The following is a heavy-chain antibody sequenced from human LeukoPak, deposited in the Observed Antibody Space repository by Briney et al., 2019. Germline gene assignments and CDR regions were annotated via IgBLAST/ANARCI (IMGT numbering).Heavy chain of an antibody. Sequence: PGGSLRLSCAASGFTFSGSAMHWVRRAPGKGLEWVGFIRSKAYGGTTEYAASVKGRFTISRDDSKSIAYLQMNSLKTEDTAVYYCTSGASGSYYPYYFDYWGQGTLVTVSS. CDR1: GFTFSGSA. J-gene: IGHJ4*02. D-gene: IGHD1-26*01. CDR2: IRSKAYGGTT. CDR3: TSGASGSYYPYYFDY. V-gene: IGHV3-49*04.